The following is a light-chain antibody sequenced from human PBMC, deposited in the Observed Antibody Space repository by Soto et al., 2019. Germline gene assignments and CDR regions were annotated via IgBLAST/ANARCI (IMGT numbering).Light chain of an antibody. CDR2: DAS. CDR1: QGISSA. CDR3: QQFDIYPRT. V-gene: IGKV1-13*02. J-gene: IGKJ2*01. Sequence: AIQLTQSPSSLSASVGDRVTITCRASQGISSALAWYQQKPVKAPKLLIFDASSLESGVPSRFSGSGSGTDFTRTISSLQPEDFAPYYWQQFDIYPRTFGHGTKLEI.